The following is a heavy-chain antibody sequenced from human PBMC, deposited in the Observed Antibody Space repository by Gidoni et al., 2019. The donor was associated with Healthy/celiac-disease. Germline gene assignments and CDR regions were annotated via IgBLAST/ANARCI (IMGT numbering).Heavy chain of an antibody. Sequence: EVQLLESGGGLVQPGGSLRLSCAASGFTFSSYAMSWVRQAPGKGLEWVSAISGSGGSTYYADSVKGRFTISRDNSKNTLYLQMNSLRAEDTAVYYCAKDVGLENTPYYYYYMDVWGKGTTVTVSS. V-gene: IGHV3-23*01. CDR3: AKDVGLENTPYYYYYMDV. D-gene: IGHD1-26*01. CDR2: ISGSGGST. J-gene: IGHJ6*03. CDR1: GFTFSSYA.